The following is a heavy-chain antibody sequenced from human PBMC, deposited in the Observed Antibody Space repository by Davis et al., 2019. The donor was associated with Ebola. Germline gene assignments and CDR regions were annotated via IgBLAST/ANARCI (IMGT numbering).Heavy chain of an antibody. CDR3: AIEHSGSYGGWFDP. CDR2: IIPIFGTA. D-gene: IGHD1-26*01. Sequence: SVKVSCKASGGTFSSYAISWVRQAPGQGLEWMGGIIPIFGTANYAQKFQGRVTITADESTSTAYMELSSLRSEDTAVYYCAIEHSGSYGGWFDPWGQGTLVTVSS. V-gene: IGHV1-69*13. J-gene: IGHJ5*02. CDR1: GGTFSSYA.